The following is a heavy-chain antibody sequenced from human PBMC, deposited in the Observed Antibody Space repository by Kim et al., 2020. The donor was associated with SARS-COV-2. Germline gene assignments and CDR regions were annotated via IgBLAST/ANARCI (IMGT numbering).Heavy chain of an antibody. J-gene: IGHJ5*02. CDR3: ARADLIAAAVGWFDP. D-gene: IGHD6-13*01. Sequence: SLKSRVTISVDTSKNQFSLKLSSVTAADTAVYYCARADLIAAAVGWFDPWGQGTLVTVSS. V-gene: IGHV4-39*01.